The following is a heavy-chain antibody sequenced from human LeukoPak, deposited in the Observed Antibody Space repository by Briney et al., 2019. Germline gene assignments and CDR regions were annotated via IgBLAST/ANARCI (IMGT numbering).Heavy chain of an antibody. D-gene: IGHD3-22*01. CDR3: ARESPISPFPYYYDSSGYFLHYYYYYGMDV. CDR2: INTNTGNP. Sequence: ASVKVSCKASGYTFTSYAMNWVRQAPGQGLEWMGWINTNTGNPTYAQGFTGRFVFSLDTSVSTAYLQISSLKAEDTAVYYCARESPISPFPYYYDSSGYFLHYYYYYGMDVWGQGTTVTVSS. CDR1: GYTFTSYA. V-gene: IGHV7-4-1*02. J-gene: IGHJ6*02.